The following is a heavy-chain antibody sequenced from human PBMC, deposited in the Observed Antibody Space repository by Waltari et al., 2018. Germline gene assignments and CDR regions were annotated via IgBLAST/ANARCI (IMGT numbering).Heavy chain of an antibody. CDR2: IYYNGNT. CDR3: AREIYGGNSRPYDY. J-gene: IGHJ4*02. D-gene: IGHD4-17*01. CDR1: GGSITGYY. V-gene: IGHV4-59*01. Sequence: QVQLQESGPGLVKPSETLSLTCTVYGGSITGYYWSWIRQPPGKGLEWIGHIYYNGNTDYNPSLKSRVTISVDTSKNQFSLKLSSVTAADTAVYYCAREIYGGNSRPYDYWGQGTLVTVSS.